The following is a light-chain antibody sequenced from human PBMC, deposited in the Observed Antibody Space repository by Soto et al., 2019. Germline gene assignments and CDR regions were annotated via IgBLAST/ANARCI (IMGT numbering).Light chain of an antibody. CDR2: GAS. Sequence: EIVMTQSPAALSVSPGERAALCCRASQRVRSNFAWYQQKPGQAPRLLIYGASTRATGISARFSGSGSGTEFTLTISSLQSEDFATYYCQQYNSYSTFGGGTKVDIK. V-gene: IGKV3-15*01. J-gene: IGKJ4*01. CDR3: QQYNSYST. CDR1: QRVRSN.